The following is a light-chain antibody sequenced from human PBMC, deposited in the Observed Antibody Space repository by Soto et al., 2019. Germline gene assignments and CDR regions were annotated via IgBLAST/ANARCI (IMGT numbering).Light chain of an antibody. CDR3: CSYAGSYTPLG. CDR1: SSDVGGYNY. CDR2: DVS. V-gene: IGLV2-11*01. J-gene: IGLJ1*01. Sequence: QSVLTQPRSVSGSPGQSVTISCTGTSSDVGGYNYVSWYQQHPGKAPKLMIYDVSERPSGVPDRFSGSKSGNTASLTISGLQAEDEADYYCCSYAGSYTPLGFGTGTKVTVL.